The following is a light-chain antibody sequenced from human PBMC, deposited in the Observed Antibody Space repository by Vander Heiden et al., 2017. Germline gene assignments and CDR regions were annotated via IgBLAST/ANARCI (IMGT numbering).Light chain of an antibody. CDR3: QQYYTSPLT. Sequence: DIVMSQPPDSLAVSLGERATINCKSSQSVLYSSNNKNYLAWYQQKPGQPPNLLIYWASTRESGVPDRFSGSGSGTDFTLTISSLQAEDVAVYYCQQYYTSPLTFGQGTKLEI. V-gene: IGKV4-1*01. CDR1: QSVLYSSNNKNY. J-gene: IGKJ2*01. CDR2: WAS.